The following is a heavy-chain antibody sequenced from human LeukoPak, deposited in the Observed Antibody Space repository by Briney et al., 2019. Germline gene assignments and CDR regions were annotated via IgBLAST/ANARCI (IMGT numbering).Heavy chain of an antibody. D-gene: IGHD2-2*01. CDR2: IYYSGST. Sequence: PSQTLSLTCTVSGGSISSGDYYWSWIRQPPGKGLEWIGYIYYSGSTYYNPSLKSRVTISVDTSKNQFSLKLSSVTAADTAVYYCARVWGVVPAANTLRLFDYWGQGTLVTVSS. CDR3: ARVWGVVPAANTLRLFDY. V-gene: IGHV4-30-4*01. CDR1: GGSISSGDYY. J-gene: IGHJ4*02.